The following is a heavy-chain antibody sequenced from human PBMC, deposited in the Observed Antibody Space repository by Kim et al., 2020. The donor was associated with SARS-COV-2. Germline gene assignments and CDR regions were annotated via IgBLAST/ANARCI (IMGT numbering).Heavy chain of an antibody. CDR3: AKRCSNRGGEFDS. V-gene: IGHV3-23*01. CDR2: LGGGGTT. J-gene: IGHJ4*02. CDR1: GSTLSSYA. D-gene: IGHD3-16*01. Sequence: GGSLRLSCAASGSTLSSYAMGWVRQAPGKGMEWVSALGGGGTTYYADSVKGRFTISRDESKNTLYLQMNSLRAEDTAVYYCAKRCSNRGGEFDSWGQGTLVTVSS.